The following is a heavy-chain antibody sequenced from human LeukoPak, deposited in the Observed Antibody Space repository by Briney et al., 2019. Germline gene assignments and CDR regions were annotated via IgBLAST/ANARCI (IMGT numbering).Heavy chain of an antibody. D-gene: IGHD6-19*01. CDR1: GFTFSSYS. CDR3: ARDFPYSSGWLNYYYYYMDV. CDR2: ISTSSSYI. V-gene: IGHV3-21*01. Sequence: GGSLRLSCAAYGFTFSSYSMNWVRQAPGKGLEWVSFISTSSSYIYYADSVKGRFTISRDNAKNSLYLEMNSLRAEDTAVYYCARDFPYSSGWLNYYYYYMDVWGKGTTVTVSS. J-gene: IGHJ6*03.